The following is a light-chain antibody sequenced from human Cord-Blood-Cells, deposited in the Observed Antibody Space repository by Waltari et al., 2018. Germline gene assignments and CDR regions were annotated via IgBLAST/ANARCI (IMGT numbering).Light chain of an antibody. CDR3: QQYYSYPLT. CDR2: AAS. V-gene: IGKV1-8*01. Sequence: AIRLTQSPSSFSASTGARVTITCRASQGISSYLAWYQQKPGKAPKLLIYAASTFQSLVPSRFSGSGSGTDFTLTISCLQSEDFATYYCQQYYSYPLTFGGGTKVEIK. CDR1: QGISSY. J-gene: IGKJ4*01.